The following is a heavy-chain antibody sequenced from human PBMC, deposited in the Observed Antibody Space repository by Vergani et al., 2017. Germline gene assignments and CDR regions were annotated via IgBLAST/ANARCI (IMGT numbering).Heavy chain of an antibody. CDR2: IWYDGSNK. CDR3: ARELRRTDYDFWSGYYNSYYYYGMDV. CDR1: GFTFSSYG. D-gene: IGHD3-3*01. J-gene: IGHJ6*02. Sequence: QVQLVESGGGVVQPGRSLRLSCAASGFTFSSYGMHWVRQAPGKGLEWVAVIWYDGSNKYYADSVKGRFTISRDNSKNTLYLQMNSLRAEDTAGYYCARELRRTDYDFWSGYYNSYYYYGMDVWGQGTTVTVSS. V-gene: IGHV3-33*01.